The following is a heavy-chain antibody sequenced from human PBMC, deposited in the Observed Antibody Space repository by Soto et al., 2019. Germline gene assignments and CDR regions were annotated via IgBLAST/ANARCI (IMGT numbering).Heavy chain of an antibody. J-gene: IGHJ4*02. Sequence: QVQLTESGGGLVKPGGSLRLSCAASGFTFSGLYMSWIRQAPGKGLEWVSCIDSSGVKKYYAESVRGRFTISRDNAKNSLYLQMHSLRAEDTAVYYCARDRGAVTGDYFDYWGQGTLVTVS. CDR1: GFTFSGLY. D-gene: IGHD6-19*01. CDR3: ARDRGAVTGDYFDY. V-gene: IGHV3-11*01. CDR2: IDSSGVKK.